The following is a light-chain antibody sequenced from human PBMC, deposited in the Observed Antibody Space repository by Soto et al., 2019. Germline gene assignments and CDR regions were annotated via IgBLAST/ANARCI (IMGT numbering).Light chain of an antibody. J-gene: IGKJ1*01. CDR2: GAS. CDR3: QQYGSSGT. Sequence: EIVLCTSPGTLSRSPGERAPLSCRASQSVSNNYLAWYQQKPGQAPRLLIYGASNRATGIPDRFSGSGSGTDFTLTISRLEPEDFAVYYCQQYGSSGTVGQGTKVDI. V-gene: IGKV3-20*01. CDR1: QSVSNNY.